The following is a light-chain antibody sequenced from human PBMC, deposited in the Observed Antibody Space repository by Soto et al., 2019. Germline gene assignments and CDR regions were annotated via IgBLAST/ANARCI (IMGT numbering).Light chain of an antibody. Sequence: QSVLTQPPSVSGATGQRVTISCAGSSYNIGAGYDVNWYQQLPGTAPKLLIYDDTNRPSGVPDRFSGSKSATSASLAITGLQAEDEANYYCQSSDSSLSGSVVFGGGTKLTV. CDR1: SYNIGAGYD. CDR2: DDT. V-gene: IGLV1-40*01. J-gene: IGLJ2*01. CDR3: QSSDSSLSGSVV.